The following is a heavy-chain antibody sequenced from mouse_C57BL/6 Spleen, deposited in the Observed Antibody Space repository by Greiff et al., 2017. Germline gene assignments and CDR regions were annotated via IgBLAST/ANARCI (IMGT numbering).Heavy chain of an antibody. Sequence: QVQLQQPGAELVMPGASVKLSCKASGYTFTSYWMHWVKQRPGQGLEWIGEIDPSDSYTNYNQKFKGKSTLTVDKSSSTAYMQLSSLTSEDSAVYDWSSCDLRLGGKYFDYWGQGTTLTVSS. D-gene: IGHD3-3*01. J-gene: IGHJ2*01. CDR3: SSCDLRLGGKYFDY. V-gene: IGHV1-69*01. CDR2: IDPSDSYT. CDR1: GYTFTSYW.